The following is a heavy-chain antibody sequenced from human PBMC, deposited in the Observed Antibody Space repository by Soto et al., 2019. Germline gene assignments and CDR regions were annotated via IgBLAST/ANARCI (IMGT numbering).Heavy chain of an antibody. CDR2: IATTGETT. CDR3: GGHWGW. Sequence: EVQLLESGGGLVQPGGSLRLSCAASGFTFNTYDMSWVRQAPGTGLEWVSSIATTGETTFYADSVKGRFTISRDNSKNTLFLQNNTPRADDTAIYYCGGHWGWWGHGTLVTVSS. V-gene: IGHV3-23*01. CDR1: GFTFNTYD. D-gene: IGHD3-16*01. J-gene: IGHJ4*01.